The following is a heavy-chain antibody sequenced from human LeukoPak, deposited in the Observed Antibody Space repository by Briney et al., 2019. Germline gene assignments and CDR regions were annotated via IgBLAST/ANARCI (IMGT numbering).Heavy chain of an antibody. Sequence: GGSLRLSCAASGFTFSSYGMHWVRQAPGKGLEWVAVISYDGSNKYYADSVKGRFTISRDNSKNTLYLQMNSLRAEDTAVYYCARDQPNWGGDCIDLDAFDIWGQGTMVTVSS. D-gene: IGHD2-21*02. CDR1: GFTFSSYG. CDR2: ISYDGSNK. J-gene: IGHJ3*02. CDR3: ARDQPNWGGDCIDLDAFDI. V-gene: IGHV3-30*03.